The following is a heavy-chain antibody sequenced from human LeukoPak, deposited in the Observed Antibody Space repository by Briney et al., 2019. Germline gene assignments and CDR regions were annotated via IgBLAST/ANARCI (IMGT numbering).Heavy chain of an antibody. CDR1: RFTFSSYW. Sequence: GGSLRLSCAASRFTFSSYWMHWVRQAPGKGLVWVSRINSDGSSTSYADSVKGRFTISRDNAKNTLYLQMNSLRAEDTAVYYCARGGRGYYGSGSYYRYYYYYYGMDVWGQGNTVTVSS. CDR2: INSDGSST. D-gene: IGHD3-10*01. J-gene: IGHJ6*02. V-gene: IGHV3-74*01. CDR3: ARGGRGYYGSGSYYRYYYYYYGMDV.